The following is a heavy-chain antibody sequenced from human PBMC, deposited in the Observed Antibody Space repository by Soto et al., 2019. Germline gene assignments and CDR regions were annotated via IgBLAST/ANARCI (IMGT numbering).Heavy chain of an antibody. CDR1: GGSVSSGSYY. V-gene: IGHV4-39*01. Sequence: SETLSLTCTVSGGSVSSGSYYWSWIRQPPGKGLEWIGSIYYSGSTYYNPSLKSRVTISVDTSKNQFSLKLSSVTAADTAVYYCARPWTLAGYGMDVWGQGTTVTVSS. D-gene: IGHD3-3*02. J-gene: IGHJ6*02. CDR2: IYYSGST. CDR3: ARPWTLAGYGMDV.